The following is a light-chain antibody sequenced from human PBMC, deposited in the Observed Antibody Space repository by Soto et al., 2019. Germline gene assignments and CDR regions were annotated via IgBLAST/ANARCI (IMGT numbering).Light chain of an antibody. Sequence: DIVMTQSPDSLAVFLGERATINCKSSQSVFYRPNNNNCLAWYQQKPGQPPKLLIYWASTRVSGVPDRFSGSGSGTDFTLTISGLQAEDVAVYYCQQYCGPPVTFGGGTKVEI. J-gene: IGKJ4*01. V-gene: IGKV4-1*01. CDR1: QSVFYRPNNNNC. CDR2: WAS. CDR3: QQYCGPPVT.